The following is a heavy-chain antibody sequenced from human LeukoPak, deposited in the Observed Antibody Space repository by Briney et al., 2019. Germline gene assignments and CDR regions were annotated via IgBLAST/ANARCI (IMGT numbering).Heavy chain of an antibody. CDR1: GFTFSSKA. CDR2: ISGSGGST. J-gene: IGHJ4*02. V-gene: IGHV3-23*01. D-gene: IGHD3-16*02. Sequence: PGGSLRLSCAASGFTFSSKAMSWVRQAPGKGLEWVSVISGSGGSTYYADSVKGRFTISRDNSKNTLYLQMNSLRAEDTAVYYCARIFLSSSLCFDYWGQGTLVTVSS. CDR3: ARIFLSSSLCFDY.